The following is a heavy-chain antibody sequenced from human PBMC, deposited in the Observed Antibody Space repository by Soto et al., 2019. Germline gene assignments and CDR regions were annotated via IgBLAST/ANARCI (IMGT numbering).Heavy chain of an antibody. CDR3: ARGNHRWLQLWYFDL. Sequence: QVQMVQSGAEVKKPGSSVKDSCKASGGTLSNYPISWVRQAPGQGLEWVGGIIPIFGTVNYAQKFQGRVTITADESTSTAYLELSSLRSEDTAVYYCARGNHRWLQLWYFDLWGRGTLVTVSS. J-gene: IGHJ2*01. V-gene: IGHV1-69*12. D-gene: IGHD5-12*01. CDR1: GGTLSNYP. CDR2: IIPIFGTV.